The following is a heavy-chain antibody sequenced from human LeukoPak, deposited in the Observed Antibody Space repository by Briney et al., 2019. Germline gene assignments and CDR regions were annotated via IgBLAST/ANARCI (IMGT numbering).Heavy chain of an antibody. V-gene: IGHV4-59*01. D-gene: IGHD3-16*01. J-gene: IGHJ4*02. Sequence: PSETLSLTCAVSGDSITSYYWSWIRQPPGKGLEWIGYIYNSGTTNYNPSLKSRVTISIDTSKNQFFLKLNSVTAADTAVYYCATSTVWGTWHNWGQGTLVTVSS. CDR1: GDSITSYY. CDR2: IYNSGTT. CDR3: ATSTVWGTWHN.